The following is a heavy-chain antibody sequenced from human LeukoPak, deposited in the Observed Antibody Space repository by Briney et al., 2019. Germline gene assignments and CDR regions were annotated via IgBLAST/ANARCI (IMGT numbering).Heavy chain of an antibody. CDR1: GFTFSSHW. V-gene: IGHV3-7*03. CDR2: IKQDGSEK. D-gene: IGHD3-16*01. Sequence: GGSLRLSCAASGFTFSSHWMSWVRQAPGKGLEWVANIKQDGSEKYYVDAVKGRFTIYRDNAKNSLYLQMNSLRAEDTAVYYCARVLGEYGDYYDYWGQGTLVAVSS. CDR3: ARVLGEYGDYYDY. J-gene: IGHJ4*02.